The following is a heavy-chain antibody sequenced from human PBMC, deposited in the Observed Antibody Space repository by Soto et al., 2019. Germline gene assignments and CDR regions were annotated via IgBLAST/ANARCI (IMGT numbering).Heavy chain of an antibody. CDR1: GYTFISYW. J-gene: IGHJ4*02. V-gene: IGHV5-51*01. CDR3: ARIIAASGTGFDY. CDR2: IYPGDSDT. D-gene: IGHD3-16*02. Sequence: GESLKIACKGSGYTFISYWIGWVRKKPGKGLEWMGMIYPGDSDTRYSPSFQGQVTISADKSINTAYLQWSSLEASDTAVYYCARIIAASGTGFDYWGQGTLVTVSS.